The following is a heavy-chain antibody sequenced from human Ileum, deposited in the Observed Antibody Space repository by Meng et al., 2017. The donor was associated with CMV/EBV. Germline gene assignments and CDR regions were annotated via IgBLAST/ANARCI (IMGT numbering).Heavy chain of an antibody. CDR1: CGSISTGDDS. V-gene: IGHV4-30-4*08. Sequence: VPLDQSLPGLVQPSPTPSLPCTVSCGSISTGDDSRTCLRQPPGQGLEWIDFIYYSGRTYFNPPLQSRVTISVDTSKNQFSLKLNSVTAVDTAVYYCARQEELWGYFDYWGQGTLVTVSS. CDR3: ARQEELWGYFDY. CDR2: IYYSGRT. J-gene: IGHJ4*02. D-gene: IGHD1-7*01.